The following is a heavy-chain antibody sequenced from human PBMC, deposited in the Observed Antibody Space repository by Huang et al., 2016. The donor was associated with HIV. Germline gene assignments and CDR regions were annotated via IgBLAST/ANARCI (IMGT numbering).Heavy chain of an antibody. CDR3: ARESCSGGTCYLFDF. CDR2: MRSRSNSK. D-gene: IGHD2-15*01. CDR1: GFTFGDFN. V-gene: IGHV3-48*04. Sequence: EVQLVESGGGLVQPGTSLRLSCAASGFTFGDFNMNWVRQAPGKGLEWSSYMRSRSNSKLNADAVKGRFTISRDNARNSLYLQLKSLRVEDTAVYDCARESCSGGTCYLFDFWGQGVLVTVSS. J-gene: IGHJ4*02.